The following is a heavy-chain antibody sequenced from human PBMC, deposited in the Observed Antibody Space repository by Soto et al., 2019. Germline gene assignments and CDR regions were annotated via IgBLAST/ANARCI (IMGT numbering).Heavy chain of an antibody. J-gene: IGHJ4*02. CDR3: ARALDCGGSNCYSKDFDY. D-gene: IGHD2-15*01. Sequence: TLSLTCAVYGGSFSGYYWTWIRQPPGKGLEWIGEINHSGSTNYNPSLKSRVTLSVDTSKNQFYLKLSSVTAADTAVYYCARALDCGGSNCYSKDFDYWGQGTLVTVSS. V-gene: IGHV4-34*01. CDR2: INHSGST. CDR1: GGSFSGYY.